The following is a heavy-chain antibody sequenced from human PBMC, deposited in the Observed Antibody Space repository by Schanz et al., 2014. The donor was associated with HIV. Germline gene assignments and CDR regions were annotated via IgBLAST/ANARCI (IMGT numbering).Heavy chain of an antibody. J-gene: IGHJ6*02. CDR3: ARETSGFSTSWPPRYHYYGMDV. Sequence: EEQLLQSRGGVVQPGRSLRLTCAASGFTFNTYAMHWVRQAPGKGLEWVSGISWNSGRIGYADSVKGRFTISRDNSKNTLYLEMNSLRPEDTAVYYCARETSGFSTSWPPRYHYYGMDVWGQGTTVTVSS. D-gene: IGHD6-13*01. V-gene: IGHV3-9*01. CDR2: ISWNSGRI. CDR1: GFTFNTYA.